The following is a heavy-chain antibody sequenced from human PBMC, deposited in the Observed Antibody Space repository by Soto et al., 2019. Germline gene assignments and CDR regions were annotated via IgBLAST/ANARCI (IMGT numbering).Heavy chain of an antibody. CDR1: GFTFSDYY. V-gene: IGHV3-11*06. D-gene: IGHD5-12*01. CDR3: ARGLKRGMATINYYYYGMDV. J-gene: IGHJ6*02. CDR2: ISSSSGYT. Sequence: GGSLRLSCAASGFTFSDYYMRWIRRDPGKGLEWVSYISSSSGYTNYEDSVKGRFTISRDNVKNSLYLQMNRLRAEDTAVYYCARGLKRGMATINYYYYGMDVWGQGTTVTVSS.